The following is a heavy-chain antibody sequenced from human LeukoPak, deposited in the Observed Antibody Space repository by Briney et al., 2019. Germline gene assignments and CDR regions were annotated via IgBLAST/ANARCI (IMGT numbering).Heavy chain of an antibody. J-gene: IGHJ4*02. CDR2: ISSSSKTV. D-gene: IGHD6-13*01. Sequence: PGGSLRLSCAASGFTFSSYAMSWVRQAPGKGLEWVSYISSSSKTVYYADSVKGRFTISRDNARNSLYLQMNNLRAEDTAVYYCARERGYSSSWYTFWGQGTLVTVS. V-gene: IGHV3-48*01. CDR3: ARERGYSSSWYTF. CDR1: GFTFSSYA.